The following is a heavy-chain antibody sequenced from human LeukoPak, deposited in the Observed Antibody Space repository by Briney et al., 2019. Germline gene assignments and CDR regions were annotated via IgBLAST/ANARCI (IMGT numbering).Heavy chain of an antibody. CDR2: IYYSGNT. CDR1: GGSIGSYY. J-gene: IGHJ5*02. Sequence: SETLSLTCTVSGGSIGSYYWSWIRQPPGKGLEWIGYIYYSGNTNYNPSLKSRVTTSVDTSKNQFSLKLSSVTAADTAVYYCARERDGYNHWGQGTLVTVSS. V-gene: IGHV4-59*01. D-gene: IGHD5-24*01. CDR3: ARERDGYNH.